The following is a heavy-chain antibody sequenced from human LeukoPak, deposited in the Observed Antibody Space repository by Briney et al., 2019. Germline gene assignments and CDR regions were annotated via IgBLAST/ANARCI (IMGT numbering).Heavy chain of an antibody. J-gene: IGHJ4*02. CDR1: GYTFTGYY. CDR3: ARHRGSGYPYFDY. D-gene: IGHD3-22*01. CDR2: INPNSGGT. V-gene: IGHV1-2*02. Sequence: GASVKVSCKASGYTFTGYYMHWVRQAPGQGLEWMGWINPNSGGTNYAQKFQGRVTMTRDTSISTAYMELSRLRSDDTAVYYCARHRGSGYPYFDYWGQGTLVTVSS.